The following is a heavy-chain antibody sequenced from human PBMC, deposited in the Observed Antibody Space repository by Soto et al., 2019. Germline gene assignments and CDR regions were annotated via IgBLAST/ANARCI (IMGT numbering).Heavy chain of an antibody. CDR1: GFTFSSYE. CDR3: ARDFPYGSGSYYKQRMFPETTAGYYYYGMDV. CDR2: ISSSGSTI. Sequence: GGSLRLSCAASGFTFSSYEMSWVRQAPGKGLEWVSYISSSGSTIYYADSVKGRFTISRDDAKNSLYLQMNSLRAEDTAVYYCARDFPYGSGSYYKQRMFPETTAGYYYYGMDVWGQGTTVTVSS. J-gene: IGHJ6*02. D-gene: IGHD3-10*01. V-gene: IGHV3-48*03.